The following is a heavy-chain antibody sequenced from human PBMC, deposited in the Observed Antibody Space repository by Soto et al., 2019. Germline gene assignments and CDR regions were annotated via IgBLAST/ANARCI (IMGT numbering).Heavy chain of an antibody. CDR2: IDSKIDADKT. CDR3: VTRFTAVATARFDY. J-gene: IGHJ4*02. Sequence: EVQLVESGGGLVKPGGSLRLSCTASGFTFSKAYMNWVHQAPGQGLEWVGQIDSKIDADKTDLAAPVKGRFTLSRDDSKNTVYLQMNGLEIEDTAMYYCVTRFTAVATARFDYWGQGTLVTVSS. V-gene: IGHV3-15*04. D-gene: IGHD2-21*02. CDR1: GFTFSKAY.